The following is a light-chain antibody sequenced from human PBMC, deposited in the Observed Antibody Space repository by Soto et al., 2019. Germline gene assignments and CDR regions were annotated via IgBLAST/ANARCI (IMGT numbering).Light chain of an antibody. J-gene: IGKJ1*01. CDR3: QHSTTWT. V-gene: IGKV1-5*03. CDR1: QAISSW. CDR2: KAS. Sequence: DIQMTQCPSTRSGSVGDRVTITCRASQAISSWLALYQQTPGKAPQLLIYKASTLKSGVPSRFSGSGSETDFTLTISSLQPEDFATYSCQHSTTWTFGQGTKVDIK.